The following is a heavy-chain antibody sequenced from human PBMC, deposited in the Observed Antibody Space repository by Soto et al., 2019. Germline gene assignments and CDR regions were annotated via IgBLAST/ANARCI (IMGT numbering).Heavy chain of an antibody. CDR3: AKLRYSSGWGPFFDY. V-gene: IGHV4-59*08. Sequence: SETLSLTCTVSGGCISSYYWSWIRQPPGKGLEWIGYIYYSGSTNYNPSLKSRVTISVDTSKNQFSLKLSSVTAADTAVYYCAKLRYSSGWGPFFDYWGQGTLVTVSS. D-gene: IGHD6-19*01. J-gene: IGHJ4*02. CDR1: GGCISSYY. CDR2: IYYSGST.